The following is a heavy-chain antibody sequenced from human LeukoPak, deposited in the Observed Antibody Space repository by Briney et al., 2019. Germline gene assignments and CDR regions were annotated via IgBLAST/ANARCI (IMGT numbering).Heavy chain of an antibody. CDR2: IYYSGST. Sequence: SETLSLTCTVSGGSISSYYWGWIRQPPGKGLEWIGSIYYSGSTYYNPSLKSRVTISVDTSKNQFSLKLSSVTAADTAVYYCARLMQYSSSGTDYWGQGTLVTVSS. CDR3: ARLMQYSSSGTDY. J-gene: IGHJ4*02. CDR1: GGSISSYY. V-gene: IGHV4-39*01. D-gene: IGHD6-6*01.